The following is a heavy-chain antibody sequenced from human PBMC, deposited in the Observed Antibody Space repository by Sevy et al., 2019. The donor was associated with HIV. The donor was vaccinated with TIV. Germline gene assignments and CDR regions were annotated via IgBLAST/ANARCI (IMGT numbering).Heavy chain of an antibody. D-gene: IGHD2-15*01. CDR3: AKGDRTFYGLDV. CDR2: ISGSGGST. Sequence: GGSLRPSCAASGFIFSTYTMTWVRQAPGKGLEWVSGISGSGGSTYYADSLKGRFTIFRDNSKSTVHLQMNSLRAEDTAVYYCAKGDRTFYGLDVWGQGTTVTVSS. J-gene: IGHJ6*02. V-gene: IGHV3-23*01. CDR1: GFIFSTYT.